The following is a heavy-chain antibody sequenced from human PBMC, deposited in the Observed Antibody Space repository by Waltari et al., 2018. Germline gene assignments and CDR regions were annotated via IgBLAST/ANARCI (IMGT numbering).Heavy chain of an antibody. CDR3: VRESCDRAKCHGMDV. J-gene: IGHJ6*02. CDR1: DFTFISYE. CDR2: ISYNARNI. V-gene: IGHV3-30*04. Sequence: QVQLVESGGGVVEPGRSLRLSCAAYDFTFISYEMNWVRQPPGKGLEWVAVISYNARNIYYVVSVKGRFTISRDNSEKMLYLQMNSLRVEDTALYYCVRESCDRAKCHGMDVWGQGTTVTVSS. D-gene: IGHD3-22*01.